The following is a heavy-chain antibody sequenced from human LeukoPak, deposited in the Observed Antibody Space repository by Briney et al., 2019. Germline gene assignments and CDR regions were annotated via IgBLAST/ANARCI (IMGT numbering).Heavy chain of an antibody. CDR1: GSTVSSNY. V-gene: IGHV3-21*01. D-gene: IGHD6-19*01. CDR2: ISSSSSYI. Sequence: PGGSLRLSCAASGSTVSSNYMNWVRQAPGKGLEWVSSISSSSSYIYYADSVKGRFTISRDNAKNSLYLQMNSLRAEDTAVYYCARGASRSGWYSYDAFDIWGQGTMVTVSS. J-gene: IGHJ3*02. CDR3: ARGASRSGWYSYDAFDI.